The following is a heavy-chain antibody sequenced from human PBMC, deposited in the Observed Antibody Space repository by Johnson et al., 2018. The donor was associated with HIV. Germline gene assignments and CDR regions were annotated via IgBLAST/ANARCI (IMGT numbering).Heavy chain of an antibody. CDR2: INSGGDT. CDR3: ARARLGELLWAFDI. CDR1: GFTVSSNY. Sequence: VHLVESGGGLVQPGGSLRLSCAASGFTVSSNYMSWVRQGPGKGLEWVSVINSGGDTYYADSVKGRCTISRDNSKNTLYLQMNSLRAEDTAVYYCARARLGELLWAFDIWGQGTKVTVSS. V-gene: IGHV3-66*01. D-gene: IGHD1-26*01. J-gene: IGHJ3*02.